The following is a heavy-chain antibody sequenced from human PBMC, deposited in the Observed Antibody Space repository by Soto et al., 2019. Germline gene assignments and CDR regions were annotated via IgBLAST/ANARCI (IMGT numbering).Heavy chain of an antibody. D-gene: IGHD5-12*01. V-gene: IGHV2-5*02. CDR3: AHRLTRLYFDY. CDR1: GFSLNTSEVG. CDR2: IYWDDDK. Sequence: SGPTLVNPTQTLTLTCTFSGFSLNTSEVGVGWIRQPPGKALEWLALIYWDDDKRYSPSLKSRLTITKDTSKNQVVLTMTNMDPVDTATYDGAHRLTRLYFDYWGQGTLVAVSS. J-gene: IGHJ4*02.